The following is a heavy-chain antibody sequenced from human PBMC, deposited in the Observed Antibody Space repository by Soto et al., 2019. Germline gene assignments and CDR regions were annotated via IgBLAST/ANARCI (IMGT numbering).Heavy chain of an antibody. CDR2: ISSSSSYT. J-gene: IGHJ4*02. Sequence: GGSLRLSCAASGFTFSDYYMSWIRQAPGKGLEWVSYISSSSSYTNYADSVKGRFTISRDNSKNTLYLQMNSLRAEDTAVYYCAQDVCSGYWEAPYDYWGQGTLVTVSS. V-gene: IGHV3-11*06. CDR1: GFTFSDYY. CDR3: AQDVCSGYWEAPYDY. D-gene: IGHD3-22*01.